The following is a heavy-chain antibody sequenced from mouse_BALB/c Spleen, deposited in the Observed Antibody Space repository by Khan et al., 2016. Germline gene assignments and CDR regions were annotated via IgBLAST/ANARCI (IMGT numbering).Heavy chain of an antibody. CDR1: GYSITSDSA. CDR2: ISYSGGT. J-gene: IGHJ3*01. V-gene: IGHV3-2*02. Sequence: VQLKQSGPGLVKPSQSLSLTCTVTGYSITSDSAWNWIRQFPGNKLEWMGYISYSGGTYYNPSLKSRISITRATSKNQFFLQLNSVTSEDTATXYCARGDGGFAYWGQGTLVTVSA. CDR3: ARGDGGFAY. D-gene: IGHD2-3*01.